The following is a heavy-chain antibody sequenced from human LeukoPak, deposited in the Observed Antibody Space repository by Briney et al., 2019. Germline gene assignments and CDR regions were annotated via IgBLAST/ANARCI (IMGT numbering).Heavy chain of an antibody. D-gene: IGHD2-15*01. CDR2: IDQHGSEK. Sequence: GGSLRLSCAASGFTFTSYWMSWVRQAPGKGLEWVADIDQHGSEKYYVDSVKGRFTISRDNAKNSVYLQMNSLRAEDTAVYYCTRDNGYCSGGSCYHYYMDVWGKGTTVTVSS. J-gene: IGHJ6*03. CDR1: GFTFTSYW. V-gene: IGHV3-7*01. CDR3: TRDNGYCSGGSCYHYYMDV.